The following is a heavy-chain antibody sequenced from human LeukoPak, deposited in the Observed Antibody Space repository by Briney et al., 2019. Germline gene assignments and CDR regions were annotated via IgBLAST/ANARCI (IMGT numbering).Heavy chain of an antibody. CDR3: ARGLIVGATWGENSNCFDP. Sequence: SETLSLTCTVSGGSISSYYWSWIRQPPGKGLEWIGYIYYSGNTNYNPSLKSRVTISVDTSKNQFSLNLSSVTAADTAVYYCARGLIVGATWGENSNCFDPWGQGTLVTVSS. J-gene: IGHJ5*02. CDR2: IYYSGNT. D-gene: IGHD1-26*01. CDR1: GGSISSYY. V-gene: IGHV4-59*01.